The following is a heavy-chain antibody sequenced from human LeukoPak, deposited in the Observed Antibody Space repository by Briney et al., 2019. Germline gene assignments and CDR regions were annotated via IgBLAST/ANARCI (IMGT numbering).Heavy chain of an antibody. CDR3: ARSPRIAVAGTSLLWGFADP. CDR1: GYTFTSYD. CDR2: MNPNSGNT. J-gene: IGHJ5*02. D-gene: IGHD6-19*01. Sequence: ASVKVSCKASGYTFTSYDINWVRQATGQGLEWMGWMNPNSGNTGYAQKFQGRVTITRNTSISTAYMELSSLRSEDTAVYYCARSPRIAVAGTSLLWGFADPWGQGTLVTVSS. V-gene: IGHV1-8*03.